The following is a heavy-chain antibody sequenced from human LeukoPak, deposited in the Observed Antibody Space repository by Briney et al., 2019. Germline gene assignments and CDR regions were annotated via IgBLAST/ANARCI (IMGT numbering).Heavy chain of an antibody. CDR1: GFTFSSYA. V-gene: IGHV3-48*02. Sequence: PGGSLRLSCAASGFTFSSYAMSWVRQAPGKGLEWVSYISSSSSTIYYADSVKGRFTISRDNAKNSLYLQMNSLRDEDTAVYYCARAERGYSYGYSLYWGQGTLVTVSS. CDR3: ARAERGYSYGYSLY. D-gene: IGHD5-18*01. J-gene: IGHJ4*02. CDR2: ISSSSSTI.